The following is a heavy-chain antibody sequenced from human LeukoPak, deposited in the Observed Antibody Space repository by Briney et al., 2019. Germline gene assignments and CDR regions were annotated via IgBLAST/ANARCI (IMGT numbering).Heavy chain of an antibody. CDR3: ARCTTGRTFGSLREIKRSREIDY. CDR1: GFTFSSYS. D-gene: IGHD1-1*01. Sequence: GGSLRLSCAASGFTFSSYSMNWVRQAPGKGLEWVSSISSSSSNIYYADSVKGRFTISRDNAKNSLYLQMSSLRVEDTAVYYCARCTTGRTFGSLREIKRSREIDYWGQGTLVTVSS. CDR2: ISSSSSNI. J-gene: IGHJ4*02. V-gene: IGHV3-21*01.